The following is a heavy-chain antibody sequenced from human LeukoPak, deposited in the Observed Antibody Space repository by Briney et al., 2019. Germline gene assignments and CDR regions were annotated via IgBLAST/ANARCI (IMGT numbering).Heavy chain of an antibody. CDR1: GVSISSDY. J-gene: IGHJ4*02. CDR2: ISLGGRT. CDR3: ARLNGSGRYAYFDY. Sequence: SETLCLTCSVSGVSISSDYWNWIRQPVGKGLEWIGRISLGGRTNYNPSLKSRGTVSLEKYKDQFSLKVTSVTAADTAVYYCARLNGSGRYAYFDYWGQGSLVIVSS. D-gene: IGHD3-10*01. V-gene: IGHV4-4*07.